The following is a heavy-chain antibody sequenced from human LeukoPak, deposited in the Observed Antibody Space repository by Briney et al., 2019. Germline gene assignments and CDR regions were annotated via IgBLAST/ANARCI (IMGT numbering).Heavy chain of an antibody. Sequence: KHGGSLKISCQGSGYSFTTYWIGWVRQVPGKGLEWMGIIYPGDSDTRYSPSFQGQVTISADKSISTAYLQWSSLKASDTAMYYCARRTYCGGDCYVDYWGQGTPVTVSS. CDR2: IYPGDSDT. CDR1: GYSFTTYW. J-gene: IGHJ4*02. CDR3: ARRTYCGGDCYVDY. V-gene: IGHV5-51*01. D-gene: IGHD2-21*02.